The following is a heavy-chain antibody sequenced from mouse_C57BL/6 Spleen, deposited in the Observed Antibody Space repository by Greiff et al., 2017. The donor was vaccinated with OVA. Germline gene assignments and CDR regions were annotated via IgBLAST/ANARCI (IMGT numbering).Heavy chain of an antibody. CDR2: IYPGSGNT. CDR3: ARRGDYAMDY. CDR1: GYSFTSYY. Sequence: QVQLQQSGPELVKPGASVKISCKASGYSFTSYYIYWVKQRPGQGLEWIGWIYPGSGNTKYNEKFKGKATLTADTSSSTAYMQLSSLTSEDSAVYYCARRGDYAMDYWGQGTSVTVSS. V-gene: IGHV1-66*01. J-gene: IGHJ4*01.